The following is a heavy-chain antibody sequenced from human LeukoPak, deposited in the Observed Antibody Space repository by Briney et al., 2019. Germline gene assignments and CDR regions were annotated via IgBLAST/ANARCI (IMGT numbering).Heavy chain of an antibody. Sequence: ASVKVSCKASGYTFTGYYMHWVRQAPGQGLEWMGWINPNSGGTNYAQKFQGRATMTRDTSISTAYMELSRLRSDDTAVYYCARDRGKMATIYFDCWGQGTLVTVSS. J-gene: IGHJ4*02. CDR1: GYTFTGYY. D-gene: IGHD5-24*01. CDR2: INPNSGGT. V-gene: IGHV1-2*02. CDR3: ARDRGKMATIYFDC.